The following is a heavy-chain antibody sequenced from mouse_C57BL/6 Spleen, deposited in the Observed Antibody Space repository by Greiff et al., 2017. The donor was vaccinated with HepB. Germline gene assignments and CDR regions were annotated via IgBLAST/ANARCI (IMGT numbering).Heavy chain of an antibody. V-gene: IGHV1-39*01. D-gene: IGHD1-1*01. CDR3: ARSDYYYGSSYGYYFDY. CDR1: GYSFTDYN. Sequence: VQLQQPGPELVKPGASVKISCKASGYSFTDYNMNWVKQSNGKSLEWIGVINPNYGTTSYNQKFKGKATLTVDQSSSTAYMQLNSLTSEDSAVYYCARSDYYYGSSYGYYFDYWGQGTTLTVSS. J-gene: IGHJ2*01. CDR2: INPNYGTT.